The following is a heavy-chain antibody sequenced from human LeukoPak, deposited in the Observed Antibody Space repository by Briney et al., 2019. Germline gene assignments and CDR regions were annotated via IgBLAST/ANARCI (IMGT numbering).Heavy chain of an antibody. D-gene: IGHD5-24*01. CDR2: VRYNGNDQ. CDR1: GFTFNTYG. J-gene: IGHJ4*02. CDR3: AKDLGDGYNFDYFDY. V-gene: IGHV3-30*02. Sequence: GGSLRLSCAASGFTFNTYGIHWVRQAPGKGLEWLAFVRYNGNDQYYADSVKGRFTISRDNSKNTLYLQMNSLRAEDTAVYYCAKDLGDGYNFDYFDYWGQGTLVTVSS.